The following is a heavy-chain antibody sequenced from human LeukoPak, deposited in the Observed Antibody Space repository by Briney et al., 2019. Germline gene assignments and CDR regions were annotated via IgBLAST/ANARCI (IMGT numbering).Heavy chain of an antibody. CDR3: AREGYSSSAHFDY. D-gene: IGHD6-6*01. CDR1: GFTFSSYE. CDR2: ISSSGSTI. Sequence: GGSLRLSCAASGFTFSSYEMNWVRQAPGKGLEWVSYISSSGSTIYYADSVKGRFTISRDNAKNSLYLQMNSLRAEDTAVYYCAREGYSSSAHFDYWGQGTLVTVSS. J-gene: IGHJ4*02. V-gene: IGHV3-48*03.